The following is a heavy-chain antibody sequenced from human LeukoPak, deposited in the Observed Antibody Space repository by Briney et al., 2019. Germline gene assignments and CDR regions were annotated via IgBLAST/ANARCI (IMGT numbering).Heavy chain of an antibody. Sequence: GGSLRLSCAASGFTFSSYAMSWVRQAPGKGLEWVSAISGSGGSTYYADSVKGRFTISRDNSKNTLYLQMNSLRAEDTAVYYCAKSAEYYYDSSGYYLDYWGQGTLVTVSS. CDR3: AKSAEYYYDSSGYYLDY. CDR1: GFTFSSYA. J-gene: IGHJ4*02. CDR2: ISGSGGST. D-gene: IGHD3-22*01. V-gene: IGHV3-23*01.